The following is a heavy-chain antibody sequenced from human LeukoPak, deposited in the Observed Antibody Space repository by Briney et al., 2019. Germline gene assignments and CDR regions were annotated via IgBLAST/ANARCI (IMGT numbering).Heavy chain of an antibody. D-gene: IGHD2-15*01. Sequence: GGSLRLSCAASGITFSSYGMSWVRQAPGKGLEWVSSISSNGGTTYYADSVKGRFTISGDNSKNTLYLQMNSLRAEDTAIYYCAKNGDRGAYCTGGTCYPYFYYYMDVWGKGTTVTI. CDR1: GITFSSYG. CDR3: AKNGDRGAYCTGGTCYPYFYYYMDV. J-gene: IGHJ6*03. CDR2: ISSNGGTT. V-gene: IGHV3-23*01.